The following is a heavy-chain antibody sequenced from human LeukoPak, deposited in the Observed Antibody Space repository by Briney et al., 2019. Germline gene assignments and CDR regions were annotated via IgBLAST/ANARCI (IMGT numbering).Heavy chain of an antibody. J-gene: IGHJ4*02. V-gene: IGHV3-30-3*01. CDR1: GFTFSSYV. D-gene: IGHD6-19*01. CDR3: ASIAVAGGDY. Sequence: GGSLRLPCAASGFTFSSYVMHWVRQAPGKGLEWVAVISYDGSNKYYADSVKGRFTISRDNSKNTLYLQMNSLRAEDTAVYYCASIAVAGGDYWGQGTLVTVSS. CDR2: ISYDGSNK.